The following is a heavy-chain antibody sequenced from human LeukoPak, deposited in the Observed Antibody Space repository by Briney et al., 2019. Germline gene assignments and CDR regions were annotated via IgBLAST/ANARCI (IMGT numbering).Heavy chain of an antibody. J-gene: IGHJ4*02. D-gene: IGHD6-19*01. CDR3: ARDGGSGWSSAFFDF. Sequence: GGCLRLSCAASGFTVSINYMSWVRQTPGKGLEWVSVIYSGGSTDYADSVRGRFTISRDDSKNTLYLQMSSLRVEDTAVYYCARDGGSGWSSAFFDFWGQGTLVTVSS. CDR1: GFTVSINY. V-gene: IGHV3-53*01. CDR2: IYSGGST.